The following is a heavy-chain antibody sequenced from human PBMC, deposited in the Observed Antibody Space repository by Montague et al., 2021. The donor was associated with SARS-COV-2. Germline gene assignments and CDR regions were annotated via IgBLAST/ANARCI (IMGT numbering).Heavy chain of an antibody. CDR2: IYYSGSS. J-gene: IGHJ6*02. Sequence: TLSLTCTVSGGSISSGGYYWSWNRQHSGKGLEWIGYIYYSGSSYYXPSLKSRVNISVDTSKNQFSLKLSSVTAADTAVYYCARAFVSDFYYYGMDVWGQGTTVTVSS. V-gene: IGHV4-31*03. CDR3: ARAFVSDFYYYGMDV. CDR1: GGSISSGGYY. D-gene: IGHD3-10*01.